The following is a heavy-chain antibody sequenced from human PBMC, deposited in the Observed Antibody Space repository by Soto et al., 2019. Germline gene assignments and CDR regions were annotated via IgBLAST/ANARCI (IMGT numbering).Heavy chain of an antibody. CDR2: ISYDGMNQ. CDR1: GFTFSSYA. Sequence: QEQLVESGGGVVQPGRSLRLSCAGSGFTFSSYAMHWVRQAPGKGLEWVTLISYDGMNQYYADSVKGRFSVSRENFRNMVYLQMDNLRPEDTAIYYCARDTRGRRPYYYDTGDTSWGQGALVTVSS. D-gene: IGHD3-22*01. J-gene: IGHJ5*02. V-gene: IGHV3-30*04. CDR3: ARDTRGRRPYYYDTGDTS.